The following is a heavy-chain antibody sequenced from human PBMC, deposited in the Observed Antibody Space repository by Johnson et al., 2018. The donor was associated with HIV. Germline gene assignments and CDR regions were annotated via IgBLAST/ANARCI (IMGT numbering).Heavy chain of an antibody. CDR2: ISYDGSNK. CDR3: AKEDVNYLLGALDI. CDR1: GFTFSSYT. D-gene: IGHD2/OR15-2a*01. V-gene: IGHV3-30*04. J-gene: IGHJ3*02. Sequence: QVQLVESGGGVVQPGRSLRLSCVVSGFTFSSYTMHWVRQAPGKGLEWVAVISYDGSNKYFADSVKGRFTISRDNSKNTLYLQMNSLRAEDTAVYYCAKEDVNYLLGALDIWGQGTMVTVSS.